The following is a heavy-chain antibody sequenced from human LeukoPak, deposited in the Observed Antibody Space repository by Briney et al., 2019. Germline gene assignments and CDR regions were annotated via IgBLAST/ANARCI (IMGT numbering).Heavy chain of an antibody. CDR2: INNRDSTI. Sequence: PVGALRLSCSSSGFTLSSYEMNGTRQSPGEGLDGVAYINNRDSTIYYADSVKGRFTISRDNATTSLYLQMNSLRVEDTAVYYCAELGIIMMGGVWGKGTTVTIYS. CDR3: AELGIIMMGGV. V-gene: IGHV3-48*03. D-gene: IGHD3-22*01. J-gene: IGHJ6*04. CDR1: GFTLSSYE.